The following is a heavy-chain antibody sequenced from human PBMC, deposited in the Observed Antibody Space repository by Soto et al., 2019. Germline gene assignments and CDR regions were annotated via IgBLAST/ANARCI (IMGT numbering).Heavy chain of an antibody. CDR2: TYYRSKWYN. D-gene: IGHD3-10*01. CDR1: GDSVSSNTAG. V-gene: IGHV6-1*01. J-gene: IGHJ4*02. Sequence: QVQLQQSGPGLVKPSQILSLTCTISGDSVSSNTAGWNWIRQSPSRGLEWLGRTYYRSKWYNDYAVFVKSRIIINPDTSKNQFSLQLSSVTPEDTAVYYCARGEEGSGRIFDYWGQGTLVTVSS. CDR3: ARGEEGSGRIFDY.